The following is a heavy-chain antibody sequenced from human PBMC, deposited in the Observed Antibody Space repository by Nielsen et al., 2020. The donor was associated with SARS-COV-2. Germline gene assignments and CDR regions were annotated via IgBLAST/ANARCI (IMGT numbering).Heavy chain of an antibody. J-gene: IGHJ4*02. Sequence: GESLKISCTASGFTFGDYAMSWVRQAPGKGLEWVGFIRSKAYGGTTEYAASVKGRFTISRDDSKSIAYLQMNSLKTEDTAVYYCTRDLVPPKGWLQPTTTTGYWGQGTLVTVSS. V-gene: IGHV3-49*04. CDR1: GFTFGDYA. CDR3: TRDLVPPKGWLQPTTTTGY. D-gene: IGHD5-24*01. CDR2: IRSKAYGGTT.